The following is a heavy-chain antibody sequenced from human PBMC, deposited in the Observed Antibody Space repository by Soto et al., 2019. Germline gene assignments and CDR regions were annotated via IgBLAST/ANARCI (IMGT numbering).Heavy chain of an antibody. CDR2: IIPIFGTA. D-gene: IGHD1-1*01. J-gene: IGHJ6*02. CDR3: ASSVDQRWGNHYYYCGMDA. V-gene: IGHV1-69*13. Sequence: SVKVSCKASGGTFSSYAISWVRQAPGQGLEWMGGIIPIFGTANYAQKFQGRVTITADESTSTAYMELSSLRSEDTAVYYCASSVDQRWGNHYYYCGMDAWGQGTTVT. CDR1: GGTFSSYA.